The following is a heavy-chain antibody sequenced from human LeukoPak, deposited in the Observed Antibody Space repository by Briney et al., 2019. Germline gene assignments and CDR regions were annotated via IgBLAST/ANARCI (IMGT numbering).Heavy chain of an antibody. CDR1: GFAFSFSA. Sequence: PGGSLRLSCAASGFAFSFSAMSWLRRPPGKGLEWVSTINANSVASSYAASVRGRFTISRDNSKSTLYLHLNTLRVEDTAVYYCAKPISGGLAVTADWFDPWGQGTLVVVSS. J-gene: IGHJ5*01. CDR3: AKPISGGLAVTADWFDP. D-gene: IGHD6-19*01. V-gene: IGHV3-23*01. CDR2: INANSVAS.